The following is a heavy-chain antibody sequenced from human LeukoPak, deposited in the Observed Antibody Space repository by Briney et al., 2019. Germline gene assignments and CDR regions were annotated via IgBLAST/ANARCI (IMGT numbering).Heavy chain of an antibody. CDR1: GGTFSSYA. V-gene: IGHV1-69*04. Sequence: GASVKVSCKASGGTFSSYAISWVRQAPGQGLEWMGRIIPILGVAHYAQKFQGRVTITADKSTSTAYMELSSLRSEDTAVYYWARDPQPSSGSYYGNWFGPWGHGTLVSVSS. D-gene: IGHD3-10*01. CDR3: ARDPQPSSGSYYGNWFGP. J-gene: IGHJ5*02. CDR2: IIPILGVA.